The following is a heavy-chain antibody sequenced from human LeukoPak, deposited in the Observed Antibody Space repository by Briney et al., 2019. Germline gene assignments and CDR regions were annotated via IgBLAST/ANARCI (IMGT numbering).Heavy chain of an antibody. Sequence: SETLSLTCTVSGGSIISYYCIWIRQPPGKGLEWIGYIYYGEGTNSNPSLKSRVTVSLDKPNNQFSLKLTSVTAADTAVYYCATSKYSGAWYGFDSWGQGNLVTVSS. J-gene: IGHJ4*02. D-gene: IGHD2-8*02. CDR3: ATSKYSGAWYGFDS. CDR1: GGSIISYY. V-gene: IGHV4-59*08. CDR2: IYYGEGT.